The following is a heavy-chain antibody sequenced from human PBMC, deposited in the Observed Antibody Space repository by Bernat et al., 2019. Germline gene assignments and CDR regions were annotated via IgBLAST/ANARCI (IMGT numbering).Heavy chain of an antibody. V-gene: IGHV1-69*02. J-gene: IGHJ6*04. CDR3: ARVGGGSDCYYYYGMDV. CDR1: GGTFSSYT. D-gene: IGHD2-21*02. Sequence: QVQLVQSGAEVKKPGSSVKVSCKASGGTFSSYTISWVRQAPGQGLEWMGRIIPILGIANYAQKFQGRVTITADKSTSTAYMELSSLRSEDTAVYYSARVGGGSDCYYYYGMDVWGEGTTVTVAS. CDR2: IIPILGIA.